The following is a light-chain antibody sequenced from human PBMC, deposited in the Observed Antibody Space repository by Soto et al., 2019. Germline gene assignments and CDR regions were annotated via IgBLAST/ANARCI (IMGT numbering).Light chain of an antibody. J-gene: IGKJ1*01. Sequence: GDTVTITCRASPSISSWLAWYQQKPGKAPKLLIYDASSLESGVPSRFSGSGSGPEFTLTISGLQPDDFATYYCQQYKNYRTFGQGTKVDIK. CDR3: QQYKNYRT. CDR1: PSISSW. CDR2: DAS. V-gene: IGKV1-5*01.